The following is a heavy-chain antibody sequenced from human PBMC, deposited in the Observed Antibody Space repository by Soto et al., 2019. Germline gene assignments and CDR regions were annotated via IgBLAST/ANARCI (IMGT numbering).Heavy chain of an antibody. V-gene: IGHV1-2*02. CDR2: INPNSGGT. CDR1: GYTFTGCY. J-gene: IGHJ4*02. CDR3: ARTARYSPRSLIDY. D-gene: IGHD5-18*01. Sequence: GASVKVSCKASGYTFTGCYMHWVRQAPGQGLEWMGWINPNSGGTNYAQKFQGRVTMTRDTSISTAYMELSRLRSDDTAVYYCARTARYSPRSLIDYWGQGTLVTVSS.